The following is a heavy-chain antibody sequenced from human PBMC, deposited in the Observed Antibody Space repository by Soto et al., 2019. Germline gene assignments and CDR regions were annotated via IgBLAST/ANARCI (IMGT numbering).Heavy chain of an antibody. CDR3: ATQNPGSYHFDY. D-gene: IGHD3-10*01. V-gene: IGHV4-4*02. CDR1: GASISSRSY. Sequence: PSETLSLTCAISGASISSRSYWSWVRQTPNKGLEWIGEINQNEYTSYNPSLKGRVIISVDKSKNQVSLNMNSVTAADTAVYYCATQNPGSYHFDYWGQGHLVTVSS. CDR2: INQNEYT. J-gene: IGHJ4*02.